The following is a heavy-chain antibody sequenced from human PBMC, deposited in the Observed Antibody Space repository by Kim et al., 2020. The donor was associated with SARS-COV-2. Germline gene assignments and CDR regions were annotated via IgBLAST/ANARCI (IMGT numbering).Heavy chain of an antibody. CDR2: IYYTGST. CDR1: VGSVNGYY. J-gene: IGHJ4*02. V-gene: IGHV4-59*08. Sequence: SETLSLMCTVSVGSVNGYYWSWIRQSPGKGLEWIGFIYYTGSTNYNPSLKSRVSMSVNTPKNQFSLKLTSVTAADTAVYYCARYIVATHNFDFWGQGTLVTVSS. CDR3: ARYIVATHNFDF. D-gene: IGHD5-12*01.